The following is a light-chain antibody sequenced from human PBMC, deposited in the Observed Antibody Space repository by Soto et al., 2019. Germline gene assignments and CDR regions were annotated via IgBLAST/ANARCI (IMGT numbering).Light chain of an antibody. J-gene: IGKJ1*01. Sequence: DIEMTQSPSTLSASVGDRVTITCRASQTIRRWLAWYQQRPGKAPKVLIYDASTLESGVPARFSGSGSETAFTLTLSSLQPEDSATYSCQHYNRDPWTFGQGTKVQIK. V-gene: IGKV1-5*01. CDR2: DAS. CDR3: QHYNRDPWT. CDR1: QTIRRW.